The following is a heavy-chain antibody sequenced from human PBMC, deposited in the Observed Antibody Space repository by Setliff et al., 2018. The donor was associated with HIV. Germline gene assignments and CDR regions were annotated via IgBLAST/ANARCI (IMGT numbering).Heavy chain of an antibody. D-gene: IGHD5-12*01. CDR3: ARVGLRFKYTFDY. J-gene: IGHJ4*02. Sequence: SETLSLTCTVSGGSISSASYYWGWIRQPPGKGLEWIGSIFYPGSTYYNPSLKSRVTISVDTSKNQFSLWLTSVTAADTAVYYCARVGLRFKYTFDYWGQGMLVTAPQ. CDR1: GGSISSASYY. CDR2: IFYPGST. V-gene: IGHV4-39*01.